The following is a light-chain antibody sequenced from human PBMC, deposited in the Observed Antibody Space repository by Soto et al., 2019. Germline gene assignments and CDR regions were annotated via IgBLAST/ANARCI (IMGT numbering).Light chain of an antibody. V-gene: IGKV1-5*01. Sequence: DIQMTQSPSTLSSSVGDRVTITCRASQSISTGLAWYQQKPGKAPNLLIYDASTLESGVPSRFSGSGSGTEFTLTSSSLQPDDFATYYCQHYSTVWAFGQGTKVDSK. CDR2: DAS. J-gene: IGKJ1*01. CDR3: QHYSTVWA. CDR1: QSISTG.